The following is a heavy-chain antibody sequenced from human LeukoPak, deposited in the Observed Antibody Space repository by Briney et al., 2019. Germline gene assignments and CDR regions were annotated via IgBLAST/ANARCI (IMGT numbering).Heavy chain of an antibody. CDR2: IYYSGST. Sequence: SETLSLTCTVSGGSISSYYWSWIRQPPGKGLEWIGYIYYSGSTNYNPSLKSRVTISVDTSKNQFSLKLSSVTAADTAVYYCARGYDILTGWRGTLFDYWGQGTLVTVSS. D-gene: IGHD3-9*01. J-gene: IGHJ4*02. CDR1: GGSISSYY. V-gene: IGHV4-59*01. CDR3: ARGYDILTGWRGTLFDY.